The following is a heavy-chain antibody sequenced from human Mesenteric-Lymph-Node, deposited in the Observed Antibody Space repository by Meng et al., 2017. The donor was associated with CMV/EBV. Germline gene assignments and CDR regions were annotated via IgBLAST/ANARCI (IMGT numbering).Heavy chain of an antibody. CDR1: GFTFSNFA. Sequence: GESLMISCAASGFTFSNFAMSWVRQAPGKRLEWVSIIYSGASSTYYTDSVKGRFTISRDDSKNTLFLQMDSLRAEDTSIYHCAKGVYGDFPYGMDVWGQGTTVTVSS. V-gene: IGHV3-23*03. CDR2: IYSGASST. J-gene: IGHJ6*02. CDR3: AKGVYGDFPYGMDV. D-gene: IGHD4-17*01.